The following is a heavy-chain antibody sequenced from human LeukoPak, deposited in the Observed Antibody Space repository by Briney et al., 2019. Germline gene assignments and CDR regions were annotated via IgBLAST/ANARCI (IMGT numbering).Heavy chain of an antibody. CDR3: ARKYYGSGRPYYFGY. J-gene: IGHJ4*02. Sequence: GGSLRPSCAASGFTFSDYYMSWIRQAPGKGLEWVSYISSSGSTIYYADSVKGRFTISRDNAKNSLYLQMNSLRAEDTAVYYCARKYYGSGRPYYFGYWGQGTLVTVSS. CDR2: ISSSGSTI. V-gene: IGHV3-11*04. CDR1: GFTFSDYY. D-gene: IGHD3-10*01.